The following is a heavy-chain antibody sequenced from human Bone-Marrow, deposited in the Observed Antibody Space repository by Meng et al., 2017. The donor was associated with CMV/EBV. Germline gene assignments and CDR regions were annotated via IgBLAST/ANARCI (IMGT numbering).Heavy chain of an antibody. CDR1: GYTFTGYY. CDR2: INPNSGGT. V-gene: IGHV1-2*02. Sequence: ASVKVSCKASGYTFTGYYMHWVRQAPGQGLEWTGWINPNSGGTNYAQKFQGRVTMTRDTSISTAYMELSRLRSDDTAVYYCARDRCSSTSCYPDWFDPWGQGTLVTVSS. D-gene: IGHD2-2*01. CDR3: ARDRCSSTSCYPDWFDP. J-gene: IGHJ5*02.